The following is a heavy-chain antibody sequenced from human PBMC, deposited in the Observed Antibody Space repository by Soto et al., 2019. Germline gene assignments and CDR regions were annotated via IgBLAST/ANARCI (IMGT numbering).Heavy chain of an antibody. CDR1: GFTFSSYS. CDR2: ISSSSSYI. Sequence: GSLRLSCAASGFTFSSYSMNWVRQAPGKGLEWVSSISSSSSYIYYADSVKGRFTISRDNAKNSLYLQMNSLRAEDTAVYYCARDAAARPNDYYYYYGMDVWGQGTTVTVSS. CDR3: ARDAAARPNDYYYYYGMDV. D-gene: IGHD6-6*01. J-gene: IGHJ6*02. V-gene: IGHV3-21*01.